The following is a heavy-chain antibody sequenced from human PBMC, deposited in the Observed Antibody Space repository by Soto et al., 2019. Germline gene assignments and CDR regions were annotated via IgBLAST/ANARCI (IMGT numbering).Heavy chain of an antibody. J-gene: IGHJ6*02. V-gene: IGHV1-69*01. CDR2: IIPILGTA. Sequence: QVQLVQSGAEVKKPGSSVKVSCKASGGTFSSYAISWVRQAPGQGLEWMGGIIPILGTANYAQKFQGRVTITADESTSTAYMELSSLRSEDTAVYYCARGRGYYGSGSYSSPLYYYYYGMDVWGQGTTVTVSS. D-gene: IGHD3-10*01. CDR1: GGTFSSYA. CDR3: ARGRGYYGSGSYSSPLYYYYYGMDV.